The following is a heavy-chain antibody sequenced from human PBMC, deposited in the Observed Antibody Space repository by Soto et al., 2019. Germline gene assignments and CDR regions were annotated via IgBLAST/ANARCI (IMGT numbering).Heavy chain of an antibody. CDR1: GFTFRSYA. J-gene: IGHJ4*02. D-gene: IGHD6-13*01. CDR2: ISYDGSNK. V-gene: IGHV3-30-3*01. CDR3: ARGGSSWDHYFDY. Sequence: QVQLVESGGGVVQPGRALRLSCAASGFTFRSYAMHWVRQAPGKGLEWVAVISYDGSNKYYADSVKGRFTISRDNSKNTLYLQMNSLRAEDTAVYYCARGGSSWDHYFDYWGQGTLVTVSS.